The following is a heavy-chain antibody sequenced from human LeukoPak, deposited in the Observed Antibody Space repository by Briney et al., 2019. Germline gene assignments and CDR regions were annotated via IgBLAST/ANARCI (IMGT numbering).Heavy chain of an antibody. Sequence: SETLSLTCTVSGGSISSGSYYWSWIRQPPGKGLEWIGYIYYSGSTNYNPSLKSRVTISVDTSKNQFSLKLSSVTAADTAVYYCARGGNYWPQWWFDPWGRGTLVSVSS. J-gene: IGHJ5*02. CDR1: GGSISSGSYY. V-gene: IGHV4-61*01. CDR3: ARGGNYWPQWWFDP. D-gene: IGHD1-26*01. CDR2: IYYSGST.